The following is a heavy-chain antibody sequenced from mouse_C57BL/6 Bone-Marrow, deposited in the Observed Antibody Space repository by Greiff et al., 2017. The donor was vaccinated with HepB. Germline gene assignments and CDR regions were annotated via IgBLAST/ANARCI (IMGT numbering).Heavy chain of an antibody. CDR2: IYPRSGNT. V-gene: IGHV1-81*01. D-gene: IGHD2-14*01. CDR3: ARGIYRTFDY. CDR1: GYTFTSYG. J-gene: IGHJ2*01. Sequence: QVQLQQSGAELARPGASVKLPCKASGYTFTSYGISWVKQRTGQGLEWIGEIYPRSGNTYYNEKFKGKATLTADKSSSTAYMELRSLTSEDSAVYFCARGIYRTFDYWGQGTTLTVSS.